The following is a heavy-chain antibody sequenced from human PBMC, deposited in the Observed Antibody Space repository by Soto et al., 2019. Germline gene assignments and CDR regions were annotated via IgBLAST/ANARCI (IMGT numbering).Heavy chain of an antibody. J-gene: IGHJ4*02. CDR1: GFTFDDYA. Sequence: GGSLRLSCAASGFTFDDYAMHWVRQAPGKGLEWVSGISWNSGSIGYADSVKGRFTISRDNAKNSLYLQMNSLRAEDTALYYCAKDHDLYDILTGYFDYWGQGTLVTVSS. CDR2: ISWNSGSI. CDR3: AKDHDLYDILTGYFDY. D-gene: IGHD3-9*01. V-gene: IGHV3-9*01.